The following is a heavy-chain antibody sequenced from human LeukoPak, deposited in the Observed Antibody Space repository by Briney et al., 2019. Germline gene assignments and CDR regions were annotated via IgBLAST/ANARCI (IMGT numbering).Heavy chain of an antibody. CDR1: GFTFSIYS. Sequence: PGGSLRLSCAASGFTFSIYSMDWVRQAPGKGLEWVSFISSNSDYIFYAESVKGRFTISRDNAQNSLYLQMNSLRAEDTAVYYCARASRGYCGGDCHYWYFDLWAVAPWSLSPQ. D-gene: IGHD2-21*02. J-gene: IGHJ2*01. V-gene: IGHV3-21*01. CDR3: ARASRGYCGGDCHYWYFDL. CDR2: ISSNSDYI.